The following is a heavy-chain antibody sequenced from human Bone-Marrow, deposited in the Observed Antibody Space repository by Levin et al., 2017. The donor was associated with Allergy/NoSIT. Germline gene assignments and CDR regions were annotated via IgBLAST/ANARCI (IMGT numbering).Heavy chain of an antibody. CDR2: IYYSGST. D-gene: IGHD3-9*01. Sequence: PSETLSLTCTVSGGSISSYYWSWIRQPPGKGLEWIGYIYYSGSTNYNPSLKSRVTISVDTSKNQFSLKLSSVTAADTAVYYCARVQETVRYFDWSKGDYYGMDVWGQGTTVTVSS. CDR3: ARVQETVRYFDWSKGDYYGMDV. J-gene: IGHJ6*02. V-gene: IGHV4-59*01. CDR1: GGSISSYY.